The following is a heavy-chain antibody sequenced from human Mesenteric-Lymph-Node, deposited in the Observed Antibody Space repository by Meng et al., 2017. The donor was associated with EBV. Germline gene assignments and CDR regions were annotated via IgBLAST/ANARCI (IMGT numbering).Heavy chain of an antibody. CDR3: AREAVGATVDH. Sequence: QVQLQGSGPGLVKPSQTLSLTCTVSGGSISNSDYYWSWIRQPPGKGLEWIGYIDYSGSTTYKPSLKSRVTMSLDTSKNQFSLRLSSVTAADTAVYYCAREAVGATVDHWGQGTLVTVSS. D-gene: IGHD1-26*01. J-gene: IGHJ4*02. V-gene: IGHV4-30-4*01. CDR2: IDYSGST. CDR1: GGSISNSDYY.